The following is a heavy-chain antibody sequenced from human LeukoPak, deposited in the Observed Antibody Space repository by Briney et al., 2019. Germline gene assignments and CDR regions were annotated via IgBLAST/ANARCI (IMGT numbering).Heavy chain of an antibody. CDR1: GFTFSNYW. V-gene: IGHV3-74*01. CDR2: INNDGSTT. D-gene: IGHD3-22*01. Sequence: GGSLRLSCAASGFTFSNYWMHWVRQTPGKGLVWVSRINNDGSTTSYADSVKGRFTISRDNAKNTLYLQMNSLKSEDSAAYYCASSHYYDSSGPIDIWGQGTMVTVSS. CDR3: ASSHYYDSSGPIDI. J-gene: IGHJ3*02.